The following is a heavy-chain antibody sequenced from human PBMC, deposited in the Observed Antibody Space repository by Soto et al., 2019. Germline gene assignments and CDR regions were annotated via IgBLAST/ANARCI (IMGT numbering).Heavy chain of an antibody. V-gene: IGHV4-39*01. J-gene: IGHJ5*02. CDR2: IYYSGST. CDR1: GGSISSSSYY. Sequence: QLQLQESGPGLVKPSETLSLTCTVSGGSISSSSYYWGWIRQPPGKGLEWIGSIYYSGSTYYNPSLKSRVTISVDTSKNQFSLKLSAVTAADTAVYYCARPHRLLNWFDPWGQGTLVTVSS. D-gene: IGHD2-15*01. CDR3: ARPHRLLNWFDP.